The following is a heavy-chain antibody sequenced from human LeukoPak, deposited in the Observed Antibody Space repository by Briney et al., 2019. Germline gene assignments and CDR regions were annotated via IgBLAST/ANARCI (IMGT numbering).Heavy chain of an antibody. J-gene: IGHJ4*02. CDR3: ARVSKKGEYLYDSSGTFDY. Sequence: SETLSLTCTVSGDSIRSSSYYWAWIRQPPGKGLEWIGRIYTSGSTNYNPSLKSRVTMSVDTSKNQFSLKLSSVTAADTAVYYCARVSKKGEYLYDSSGTFDYWGQGTLVTVSS. V-gene: IGHV4-61*05. D-gene: IGHD3-22*01. CDR2: IYTSGST. CDR1: GDSIRSSSYY.